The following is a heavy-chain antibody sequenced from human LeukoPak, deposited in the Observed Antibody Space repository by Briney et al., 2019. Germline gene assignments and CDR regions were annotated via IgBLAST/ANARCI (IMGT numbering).Heavy chain of an antibody. CDR3: ARDSAAAGIVDY. Sequence: SQTLSLTCTVSGGSISSGDYYWSWIRQPPGTGLEWIGYIYYSGSTYYNPSLKSRVTISVDTSKNQFSLKLSSVTAADTAVYYCARDSAAAGIVDYRGQGTLVTVSS. CDR1: GGSISSGDYY. J-gene: IGHJ4*02. D-gene: IGHD6-13*01. V-gene: IGHV4-30-4*01. CDR2: IYYSGST.